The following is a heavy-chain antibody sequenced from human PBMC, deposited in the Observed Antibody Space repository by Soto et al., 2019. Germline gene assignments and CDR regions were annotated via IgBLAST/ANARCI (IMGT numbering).Heavy chain of an antibody. Sequence: GGSLRLSCAASGFTFDDYAMHWVRQAPGKGLEWVSGISWNSGSIGYADSVKGRFTISRDNAKNSLYLQMNSLRAEDTALYYCAKSDILTGYPFDYWGQGTLVTVSS. D-gene: IGHD3-9*01. CDR3: AKSDILTGYPFDY. CDR2: ISWNSGSI. CDR1: GFTFDDYA. J-gene: IGHJ4*02. V-gene: IGHV3-9*01.